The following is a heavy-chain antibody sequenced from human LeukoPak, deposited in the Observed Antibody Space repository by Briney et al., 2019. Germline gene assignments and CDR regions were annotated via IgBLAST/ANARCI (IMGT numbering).Heavy chain of an antibody. J-gene: IGHJ4*02. Sequence: ASVKVSCKASGYTFTGYYMHWVRQAPGQGLEWMGWINPNSGGTNYAQKFQGRVTMTRDTSISTAYMELSRLRSDDTAVYYCARSEYGSGSYHFDYWGQGTLVTVSS. D-gene: IGHD3-10*01. CDR2: INPNSGGT. V-gene: IGHV1-2*02. CDR1: GYTFTGYY. CDR3: ARSEYGSGSYHFDY.